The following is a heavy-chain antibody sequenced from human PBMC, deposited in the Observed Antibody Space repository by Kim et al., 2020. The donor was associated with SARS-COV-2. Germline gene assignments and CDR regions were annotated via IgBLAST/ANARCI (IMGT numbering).Heavy chain of an antibody. Sequence: YTPSLKSRVTMSVDTAKNQFSLRLNSVTAADTGVYYCATLGGTGSYYLDYWGQGTLVTVSS. V-gene: IGHV4-4*07. J-gene: IGHJ4*02. D-gene: IGHD1-26*01. CDR3: ATLGGTGSYYLDY.